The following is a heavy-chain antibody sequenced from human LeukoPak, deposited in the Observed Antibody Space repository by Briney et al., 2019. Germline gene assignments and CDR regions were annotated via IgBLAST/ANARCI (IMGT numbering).Heavy chain of an antibody. CDR2: IIPILGIA. CDR3: ARDLGSSGWYQLEEVDY. D-gene: IGHD6-19*01. V-gene: IGHV1-69*04. Sequence: GASVKVSCKASGGTFSSYAISWVRQAPGQGLEWMGRIIPILGIANYAQKFQGRVTITADKSTSTAYMELSSLRSEDTAVYYCARDLGSSGWYQLEEVDYWGQGTLVTVSS. J-gene: IGHJ4*02. CDR1: GGTFSSYA.